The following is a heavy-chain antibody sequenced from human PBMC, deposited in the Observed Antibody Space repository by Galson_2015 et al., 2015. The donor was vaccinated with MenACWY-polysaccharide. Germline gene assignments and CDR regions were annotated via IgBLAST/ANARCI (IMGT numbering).Heavy chain of an antibody. V-gene: IGHV3-48*01. Sequence: SLRLSCAASGFTFSSYSMNWVRQAPGKGLEWVSYISSSSSTIYYADSVKGRFTISRDNAKNSLYLQMNSLRAEDTAVYYCARGDTAMPRDAFDIWGQGTMVTVSS. CDR2: ISSSSSTI. CDR1: GFTFSSYS. D-gene: IGHD5-18*01. J-gene: IGHJ3*02. CDR3: ARGDTAMPRDAFDI.